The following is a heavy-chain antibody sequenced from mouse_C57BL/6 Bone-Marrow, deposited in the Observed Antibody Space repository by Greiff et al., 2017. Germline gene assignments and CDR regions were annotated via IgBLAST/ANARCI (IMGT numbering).Heavy chain of an antibody. CDR2: FNPGSGGT. V-gene: IGHV1-54*01. CDR1: GYAFTNYL. Sequence: QVQLQQSGAELVRPGTSVKVSCKVSGYAFTNYLLEWVKLRPGQGLEWIGVFNPGSGGTNYNEKFKGKATLTADKSSSTAYMQLSSLTSKDTAVYFCAGGTGFDYWGQGTTLTVAS. CDR3: AGGTGFDY. D-gene: IGHD3-3*01. J-gene: IGHJ2*01.